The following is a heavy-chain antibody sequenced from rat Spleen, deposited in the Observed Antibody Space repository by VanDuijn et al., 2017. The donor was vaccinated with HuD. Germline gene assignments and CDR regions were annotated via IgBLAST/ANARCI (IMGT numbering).Heavy chain of an antibody. J-gene: IGHJ2*01. CDR1: GFSLTGNN. CDR3: TRVGNSGDPFDY. D-gene: IGHD1-1*01. CDR2: MRYDGDT. Sequence: QVQLKESGPGLVQPSQTLSLTCTVSGFSLTGNNVHWVRQPPGKGLEWMGRMRYDGDTYYNSALKSRLSISRDTSKNQVFLKMNSLQTDDTAIYYCTRVGNSGDPFDYWGQGVMVTVSS. V-gene: IGHV2S30*01.